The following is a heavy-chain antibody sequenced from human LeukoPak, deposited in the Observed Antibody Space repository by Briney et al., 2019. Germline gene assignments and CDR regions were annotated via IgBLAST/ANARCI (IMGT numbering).Heavy chain of an antibody. CDR2: ISGGGGST. CDR3: AKVTGPYCSGGSCYGDDAFDI. V-gene: IGHV3-23*01. D-gene: IGHD2-15*01. Sequence: GGSLRLSCAASGFTFSSYAMSWVRQAPGKGLEWVSAISGGGGSTYYADSVKGRFTISRDNSKNTLYLQMNSLRAEDTAVYYCAKVTGPYCSGGSCYGDDAFDIWGQGTMVTVSS. J-gene: IGHJ3*02. CDR1: GFTFSSYA.